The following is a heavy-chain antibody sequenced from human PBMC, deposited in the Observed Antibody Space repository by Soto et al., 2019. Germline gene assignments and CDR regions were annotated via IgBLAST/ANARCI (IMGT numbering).Heavy chain of an antibody. V-gene: IGHV3-73*01. CDR3: TRHDPVGWGDV. J-gene: IGHJ6*02. CDR1: GFIFADST. Sequence: VGSLRLSCAASGFIFADSTIHWVRQASGKGLEWVGRIRSKAHNYAIEYAESVKGRFVISRDNSRNTAYLQMNSLKTEDTAVYYCTRHDPVGWGDVWGQGTTVTVSS. CDR2: IRSKAHNYAI. D-gene: IGHD3-16*01.